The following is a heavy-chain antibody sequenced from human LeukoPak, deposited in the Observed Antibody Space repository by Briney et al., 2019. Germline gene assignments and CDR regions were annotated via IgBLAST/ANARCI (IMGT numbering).Heavy chain of an antibody. D-gene: IGHD6-19*01. CDR2: INHSGST. V-gene: IGHV4-34*01. J-gene: IGHJ6*03. CDR3: ARGTSGWPYYMDV. Sequence: PSETLSLICAVYGGSFIGYYWSWVRQPPGKGLEWIGEINHSGSTNYNPSLKSRVTISVDTSKNQFSLRLTSMTAADTAVYYCARGTSGWPYYMDVWGKGTTVTVSS. CDR1: GGSFIGYY.